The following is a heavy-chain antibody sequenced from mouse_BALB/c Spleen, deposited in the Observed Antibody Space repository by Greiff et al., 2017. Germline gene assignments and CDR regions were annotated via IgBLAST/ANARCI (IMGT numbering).Heavy chain of an antibody. CDR3: AGRLLLYYFDY. J-gene: IGHJ2*01. CDR1: GFTFSSYA. V-gene: IGHV5-6-5*01. Sequence: EVKLMESGGGLVKPGGSLKLSCAASGFTFSSYAMSWVRQTPEKRLEWVASISSGGSTYYPDSVKGRFTISRDNARNILYLQMSSLRSEDTAMYYCAGRLLLYYFDYWGQGTTLTVSS. CDR2: ISSGGST. D-gene: IGHD1-1*01.